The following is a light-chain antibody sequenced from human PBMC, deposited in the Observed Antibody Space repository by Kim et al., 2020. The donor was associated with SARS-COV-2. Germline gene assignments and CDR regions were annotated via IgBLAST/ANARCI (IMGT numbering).Light chain of an antibody. CDR1: NSNVGDLG. Sequence: QAGLTQPPSVSRALRQTVTLTCTGSNSNVGDLGAAWLQQHQDRPPKLLSYRDDNRASGISERFFASRSESTASLTITGLQPEDEADYYCSAWDSSRTALVFGGGTQLTVL. CDR3: SAWDSSRTALV. V-gene: IGLV10-54*04. CDR2: RDD. J-gene: IGLJ2*01.